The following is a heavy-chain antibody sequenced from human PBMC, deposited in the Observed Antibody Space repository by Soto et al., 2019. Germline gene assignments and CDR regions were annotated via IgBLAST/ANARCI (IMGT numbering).Heavy chain of an antibody. CDR2: INWNSGSI. D-gene: IGHD6-13*01. Sequence: GGSLRLSCVASGFTFDDYAMHWVRQVPGKGLEWVSGINWNSGSIGYADSVKGRFAISRDNAKNSLHLQMNSLRAEDTAFYYCVKDESINWYSGHFRHWGQGTLVTVSS. J-gene: IGHJ1*01. V-gene: IGHV3-9*01. CDR1: GFTFDDYA. CDR3: VKDESINWYSGHFRH.